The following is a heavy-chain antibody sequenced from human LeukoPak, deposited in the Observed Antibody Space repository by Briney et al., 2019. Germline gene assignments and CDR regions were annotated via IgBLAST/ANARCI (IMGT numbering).Heavy chain of an antibody. CDR1: EFTFSRHW. J-gene: IGHJ4*02. CDR3: ASFPWDLRPT. V-gene: IGHV3-7*01. D-gene: IGHD1-26*01. CDR2: INQGGSAI. Sequence: GGSLRLSCAASEFTFSRHWMSWVRQAPGQGLEWVASINQGGSAIRYVDSVKGRFIISRDNAKNSLYLQINSLRAEDTAVYYCASFPWDLRPTWGQGTLVSVAS.